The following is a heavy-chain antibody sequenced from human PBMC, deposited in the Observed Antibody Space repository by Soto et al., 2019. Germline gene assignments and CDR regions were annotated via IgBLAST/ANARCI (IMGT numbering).Heavy chain of an antibody. CDR1: GYSFIGYY. CDR2: MTPNSGGT. D-gene: IGHD3-22*01. Sequence: QVQLVQSGAEVKKPGASVKVSCKASGYSFIGYYIHWVRQAPGQGLEWMGWMTPNSGGTDYAQKLQGRVTMTRDTSISTAYMELNSLSSDDTAVYYCARASMIVEKYDFWGQGTQVTVSS. J-gene: IGHJ4*02. CDR3: ARASMIVEKYDF. V-gene: IGHV1-2*02.